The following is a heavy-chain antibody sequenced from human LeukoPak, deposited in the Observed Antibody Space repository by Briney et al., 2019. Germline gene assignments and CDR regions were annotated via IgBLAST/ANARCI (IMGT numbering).Heavy chain of an antibody. CDR3: ARAAYSSTWYSRYFDL. D-gene: IGHD6-13*01. CDR2: IGTAGEI. Sequence: GGSLRLTCAASGFTFSSYDIHWVRQATGKGLEWVSGIGTAGEIYYPGSVKGRFTISRENAKNSLYLQMNSLRAGDTAVYYCARAAYSSTWYSRYFDLWGRGTLVTVSS. CDR1: GFTFSSYD. J-gene: IGHJ2*01. V-gene: IGHV3-13*01.